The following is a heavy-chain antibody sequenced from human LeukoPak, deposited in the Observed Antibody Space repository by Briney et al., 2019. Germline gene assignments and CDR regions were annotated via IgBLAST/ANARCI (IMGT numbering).Heavy chain of an antibody. D-gene: IGHD5-24*01. Sequence: SETLSLTCTVSGGSSSSYYWSWIRQPPGKGLEWIGYIYYSGSTNYNPSLKSRVTISVDTSKNQFSLKLSSVTAADTAVYYCARGRGGYNSYWGQGTLVTVSS. CDR2: IYYSGST. CDR1: GGSSSSYY. CDR3: ARGRGGYNSY. V-gene: IGHV4-59*01. J-gene: IGHJ4*02.